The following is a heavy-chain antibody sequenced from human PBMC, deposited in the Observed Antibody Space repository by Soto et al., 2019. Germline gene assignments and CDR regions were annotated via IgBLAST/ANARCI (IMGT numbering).Heavy chain of an antibody. V-gene: IGHV2-5*02. J-gene: IGHJ6*03. CDR1: GFSLSTSGVG. CDR3: ANRLYLGYYMDV. CDR2: IYWDDDK. D-gene: IGHD2-2*02. Sequence: QITLKESGPPLVKPTQTLTLTCTFSGFSLSTSGVGVGWIRQPPGKDLEWLALIYWDDDKRSSPSVKSRLTITKDTSKNQVVLTITNIDPVDTAKYSCANRLYLGYYMDVWCKGTTVTVSS.